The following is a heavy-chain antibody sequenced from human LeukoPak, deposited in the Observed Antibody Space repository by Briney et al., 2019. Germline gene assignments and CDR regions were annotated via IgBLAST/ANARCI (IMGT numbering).Heavy chain of an antibody. D-gene: IGHD3-10*01. CDR3: ARVPDYYASGDFYLDY. CDR2: ISAYTGDT. Sequence: GASVKVSCKASGYTFINYGMSWVRQAPGQGLEWMGWISAYTGDTNYAQKFQGRVSMTTDTSTSTAYLGLRSLSSGDTCVYYCARVPDYYASGDFYLDYWGQGTLVTVSS. V-gene: IGHV1-18*01. J-gene: IGHJ4*02. CDR1: GYTFINYG.